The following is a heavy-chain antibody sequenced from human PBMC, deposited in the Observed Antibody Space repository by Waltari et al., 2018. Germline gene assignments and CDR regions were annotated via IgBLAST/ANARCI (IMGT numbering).Heavy chain of an antibody. J-gene: IGHJ3*02. D-gene: IGHD1-26*01. Sequence: QVQLVQSGAEVKKPGASVKVSCKASGYSFTSYAMHWVRQAPGQRLEWMGWINAGNGNTKYSQKFQGRVTITRNTSISTAYMELSSLRSEDTAVYYCARSGRRIDAFDIWGQGTMVTVSS. CDR1: GYSFTSYA. CDR2: INAGNGNT. V-gene: IGHV1-3*01. CDR3: ARSGRRIDAFDI.